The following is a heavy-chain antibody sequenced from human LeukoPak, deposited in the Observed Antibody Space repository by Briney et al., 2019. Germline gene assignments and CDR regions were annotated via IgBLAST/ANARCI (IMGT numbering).Heavy chain of an antibody. J-gene: IGHJ3*02. CDR3: ARDRSFSSPDAFDI. D-gene: IGHD6-6*01. CDR1: GGTFSSYA. CDR2: IIPIFGTA. Sequence: SVKVSCKASGGTFSSYAISWVRQAPGQGLEWMGGIIPIFGTANYAQKFQGRVTITTDESTSTAYMELSSLRSEDTAMYYCARDRSFSSPDAFDIWGQGTMVTVSS. V-gene: IGHV1-69*05.